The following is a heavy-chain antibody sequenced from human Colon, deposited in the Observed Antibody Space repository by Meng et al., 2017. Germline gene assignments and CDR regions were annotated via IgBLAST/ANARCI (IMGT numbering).Heavy chain of an antibody. CDR3: ARVYGVFNTRDRLDQ. J-gene: IGHJ4*02. CDR2: IWYNGDND. Sequence: GESLKISCVGSGFTFSSYGMHWVRQAPGKGLEWLAVIWYNGDNDYYADSVKGRFTISRDNSNNTLYLQITSLRAEDPAVYYCARVYGVFNTRDRLDQWGQGTLVTVSS. CDR1: GFTFSSYG. V-gene: IGHV3-33*01. D-gene: IGHD2-2*02.